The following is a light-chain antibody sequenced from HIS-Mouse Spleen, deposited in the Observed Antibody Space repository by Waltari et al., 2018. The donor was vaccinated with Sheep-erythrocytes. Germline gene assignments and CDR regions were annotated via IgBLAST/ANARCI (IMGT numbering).Light chain of an antibody. CDR1: KLGDKY. CDR3: QAWDSSTWV. J-gene: IGLJ3*02. V-gene: IGLV3-1*01. Sequence: SYELTQRPSVSVSPGQTASITCSGDKLGDKYACWYQQKPGQSPVLVIYQDSKRPSGIPGRFSGSNSGNTATLTISGTQAMDEADYYCQAWDSSTWVFGGGTKLTVL. CDR2: QDS.